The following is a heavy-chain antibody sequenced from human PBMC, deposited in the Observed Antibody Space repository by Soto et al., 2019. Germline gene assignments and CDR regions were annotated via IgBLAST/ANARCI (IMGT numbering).Heavy chain of an antibody. Sequence: GASVKVSCKVSGDTFSNYAINRVRQAPGQGLEWMGAIVPIFSTANYAQKFQGRVTITADKSTSTAYMELSSLRSEDTAVYYCARADGDYDPWGYYYGMDVWGQGTTVTVSS. J-gene: IGHJ6*02. D-gene: IGHD4-17*01. CDR3: ARADGDYDPWGYYYGMDV. V-gene: IGHV1-69*06. CDR1: GDTFSNYA. CDR2: IVPIFSTA.